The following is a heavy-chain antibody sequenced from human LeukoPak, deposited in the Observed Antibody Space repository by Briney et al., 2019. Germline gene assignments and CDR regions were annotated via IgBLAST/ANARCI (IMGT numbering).Heavy chain of an antibody. CDR3: ARDWGDIVATIYEY. CDR1: GFSISRGYY. Sequence: AETPSLTCTVSGFSISRGYYWGWVRQPPGRGLGGVGRIYHSGRTYYNPVLKGRVTISVDTSKNQFSLKLSSVTAADTAVYYCARDWGDIVATIYEYWGQGTLVTV. D-gene: IGHD5-12*01. J-gene: IGHJ4*02. CDR2: IYHSGRT. V-gene: IGHV4-38-2*02.